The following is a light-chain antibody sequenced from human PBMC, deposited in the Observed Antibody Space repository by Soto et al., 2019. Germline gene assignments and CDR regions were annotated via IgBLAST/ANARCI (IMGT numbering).Light chain of an antibody. V-gene: IGLV1-40*01. J-gene: IGLJ2*01. CDR1: SSNIGAGYD. Sequence: QSVLTQPPSVSGAPGQRVTISCTGSSSNIGAGYDVHWYQQLPGTAPKLLIYGNSNRPSGVPDRFSGSKSGTSASLAITGLQAEDEDDYYCQYYDSSRSGSKVFGGGTKLTVL. CDR3: QYYDSSRSGSKV. CDR2: GNS.